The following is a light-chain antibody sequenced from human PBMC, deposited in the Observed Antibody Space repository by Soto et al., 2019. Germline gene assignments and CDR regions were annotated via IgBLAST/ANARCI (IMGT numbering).Light chain of an antibody. J-gene: IGLJ1*01. CDR1: SGSIASNY. CDR2: ADD. V-gene: IGLV6-57*02. CDR3: QSYVGLTLV. Sequence: NFMLTQPHSVSESPGKTVTLSCTGSSGSIASNYVQWYQQRPGSAPIVVIYADDQRPSGVPDRFSGSIDRSSNSASLPISGLKTEDEADYYCQSYVGLTLVFGTGTKLTVL.